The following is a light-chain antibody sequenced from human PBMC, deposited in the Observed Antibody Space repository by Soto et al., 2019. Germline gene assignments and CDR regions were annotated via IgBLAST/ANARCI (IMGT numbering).Light chain of an antibody. V-gene: IGKV1-39*01. CDR3: QHTYSIPYT. CDR1: QTGSRY. CDR2: GAS. Sequence: DIPRTQSPSSLSASIGDRVTITCRARQTGSRYLNGYQQKPGKAPKLLIHGASNLQSGVPTRFSGSGSGTDFTLTVSSLEPEDFATYFCQHTYSIPYTFGQGTKVELK. J-gene: IGKJ2*01.